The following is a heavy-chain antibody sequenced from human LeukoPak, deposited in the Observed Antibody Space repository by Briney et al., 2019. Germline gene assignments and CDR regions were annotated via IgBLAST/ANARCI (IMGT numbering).Heavy chain of an antibody. CDR3: ARTGGSSWSQDFDY. J-gene: IGHJ4*02. V-gene: IGHV3-48*02. D-gene: IGHD6-13*01. Sequence: GGSLRLSCAASGFAFSDYSMNWVRQAPGKGLEWVSYISSSDNTIHYADSVKGRFTISRDNAKNSLYLEMNSLRDEDTAVYYCARTGGSSWSQDFDYWGQGTLVTVSS. CDR1: GFAFSDYS. CDR2: ISSSDNTI.